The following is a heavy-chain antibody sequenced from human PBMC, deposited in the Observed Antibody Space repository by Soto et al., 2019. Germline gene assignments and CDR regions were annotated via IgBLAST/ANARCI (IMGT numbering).Heavy chain of an antibody. CDR3: ARGRQLVLGWFDP. J-gene: IGHJ5*02. V-gene: IGHV1-8*01. CDR1: GYTFTSHD. CDR2: MNPNSGNT. D-gene: IGHD6-13*01. Sequence: ASVKVSCKASGYTFTSHDINWVRQATGQGLEWMGWMNPNSGNTGYAQKFQGRVTMTRNTSIGTAYMELSSLRSEDTAVYYCARGRQLVLGWFDPWGQGTLVTVSS.